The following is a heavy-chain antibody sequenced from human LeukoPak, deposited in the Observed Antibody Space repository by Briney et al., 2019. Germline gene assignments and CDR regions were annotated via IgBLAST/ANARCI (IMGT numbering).Heavy chain of an antibody. D-gene: IGHD3-9*01. CDR2: LSSRSTYI. Sequence: PGGSLRLSCAASGFTFSSYSMNWVRQAPGKGLEWVSSLSSRSTYIYYADSVKGRFTISRDNAKNSLYLQMNSLRAEDTAVYFCARDPAYYDLLTGYPSGYFDYWGQGTLVTVSS. CDR3: ARDPAYYDLLTGYPSGYFDY. J-gene: IGHJ4*02. CDR1: GFTFSSYS. V-gene: IGHV3-21*01.